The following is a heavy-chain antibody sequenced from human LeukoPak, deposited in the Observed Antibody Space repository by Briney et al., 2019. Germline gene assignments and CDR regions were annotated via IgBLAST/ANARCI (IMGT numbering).Heavy chain of an antibody. J-gene: IGHJ4*02. CDR2: ISGSGYYT. V-gene: IGHV3-23*01. Sequence: GGSLRLSCEASGFTFSSYAMTWVRQAPGKGLEWVSSISGSGYYTYYTDSVQGRFTISRDNSKNTLYLKMDSLRAEDTATYYCAKDGQPSTRSYLCTNGICYQDYWGQGTLVTVSS. D-gene: IGHD2-8*01. CDR1: GFTFSSYA. CDR3: AKDGQPSTRSYLCTNGICYQDY.